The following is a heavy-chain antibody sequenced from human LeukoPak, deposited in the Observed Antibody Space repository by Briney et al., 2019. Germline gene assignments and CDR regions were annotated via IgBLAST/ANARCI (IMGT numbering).Heavy chain of an antibody. CDR3: AKDTYYDFWSGYYNPGAFDI. CDR1: GFTFSSYA. J-gene: IGHJ3*02. Sequence: GGSLRLSCAASGFTFSSYAMSWVRQAPGKGLEWVSAISGSGGSTYYADSVKGRFTISRDNSKNTLYLQTNSLRAEDTAVYYCAKDTYYDFWSGYYNPGAFDIWGQGTMVTVSS. V-gene: IGHV3-23*01. CDR2: ISGSGGST. D-gene: IGHD3-3*01.